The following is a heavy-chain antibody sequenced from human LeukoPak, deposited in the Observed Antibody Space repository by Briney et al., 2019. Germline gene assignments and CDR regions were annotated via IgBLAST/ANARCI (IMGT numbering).Heavy chain of an antibody. Sequence: GGSLRLSCAASGFTFSNHGMNWVRQAPGKGLEWGSYISSSGSTIYYADSVKVRFTISRDNAKNSLYLQMNSLRPEDTAVYYCARGPPYVEMARITYYYYMDVWGKGTTVTVSS. J-gene: IGHJ6*03. V-gene: IGHV3-48*04. CDR2: ISSSGSTI. CDR3: ARGPPYVEMARITYYYYMDV. D-gene: IGHD5-24*01. CDR1: GFTFSNHG.